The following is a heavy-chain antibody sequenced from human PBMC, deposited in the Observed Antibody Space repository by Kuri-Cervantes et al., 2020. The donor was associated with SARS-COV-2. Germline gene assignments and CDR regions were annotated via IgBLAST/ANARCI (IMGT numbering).Heavy chain of an antibody. J-gene: IGHJ4*02. D-gene: IGHD2-21*01. CDR2: ISAYNGNT. Sequence: ASVKVSCKASGYIFSDYYIHWMRQAHGQGLEWMGWISAYNGNTNYAQIFQGRVTMARDTSTSTVYMELSSLTSEDTAIYYCYCAPKEGFDSWGQGTLVTVSS. CDR1: GYIFSDYY. V-gene: IGHV1/OR15-1*04. CDR3: YCAPKEGFDS.